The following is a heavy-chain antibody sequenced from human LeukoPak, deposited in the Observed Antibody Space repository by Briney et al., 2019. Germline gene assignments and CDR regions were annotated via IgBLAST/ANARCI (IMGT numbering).Heavy chain of an antibody. CDR2: ISDAGSEK. J-gene: IGHJ4*02. V-gene: IGHV3-30*03. Sequence: GGSLRLSCAASGFSFSNYGVHWVRQAPGKGLEWVAVISDAGSEKYYADSVKGRFTISRDNSKNTVYLQMNSLRPEDTAVYYCTTALVSGTTTLYWGLGTLVTVSS. CDR3: TTALVSGTTTLY. D-gene: IGHD1-14*01. CDR1: GFSFSNYG.